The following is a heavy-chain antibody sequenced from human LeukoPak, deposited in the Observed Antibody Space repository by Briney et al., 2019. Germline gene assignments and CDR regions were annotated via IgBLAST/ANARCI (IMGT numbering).Heavy chain of an antibody. V-gene: IGHV4-59*01. D-gene: IGHD3-3*01. CDR2: IYYSGST. Sequence: SETLSLTCTVSGGSISSYFWSWIRQPPGKGLEWIGYIYYSGSTDYNPSLKSRVTISVDTSKNQFSLKLSSVTAADTAVYYCARGSRFLEWLSLNWFDPWGQGTLVTVFS. CDR3: ARGSRFLEWLSLNWFDP. J-gene: IGHJ5*02. CDR1: GGSISSYF.